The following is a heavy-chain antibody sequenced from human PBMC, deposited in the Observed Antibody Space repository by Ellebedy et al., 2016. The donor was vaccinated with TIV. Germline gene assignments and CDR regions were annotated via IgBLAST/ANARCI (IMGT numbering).Heavy chain of an antibody. D-gene: IGHD5-12*01. CDR3: MREMVAPGPYDYYYGMDV. CDR1: GFTFRSYG. CDR2: VWYDENTK. Sequence: GGSLRLSCAASGFTFRSYGMHWVRQAPGKGPEWVAVVWYDENTKRIADSVKGRFSISRDNSKNTLFLQMNSLRAEDTAEYYYMREMVAPGPYDYYYGMDVWGQGTTVTVSS. V-gene: IGHV3-33*01. J-gene: IGHJ6*02.